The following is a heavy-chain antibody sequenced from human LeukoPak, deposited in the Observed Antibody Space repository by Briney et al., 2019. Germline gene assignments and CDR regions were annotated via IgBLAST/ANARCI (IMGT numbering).Heavy chain of an antibody. Sequence: ASVTVSCKASGYTFTIYGISWVRQAPGQGLEWMGWISAYNGNTNYAQKLQGRVTMTTDTSTSTAYMELRSLRSDDTAVYYCAREIDIGSSSYNWFDPWGQGTLVTVSS. CDR1: GYTFTIYG. V-gene: IGHV1-18*01. D-gene: IGHD6-6*01. CDR3: AREIDIGSSSYNWFDP. CDR2: ISAYNGNT. J-gene: IGHJ5*02.